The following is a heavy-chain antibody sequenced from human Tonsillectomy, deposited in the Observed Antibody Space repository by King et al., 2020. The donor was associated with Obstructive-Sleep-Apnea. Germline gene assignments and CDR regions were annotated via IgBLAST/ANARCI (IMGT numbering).Heavy chain of an antibody. CDR1: DYSISSSNW. D-gene: IGHD3-16*01. CDR3: ARRGTPGAFDI. CDR2: IHYSGTT. Sequence: QLQESGPGLVTPSDTLSLTCAFSDYSISSSNWWGWIRQPPGKGLEWIWYIHYSGTTYYNSSLKSRVTMPVDTSKNQFSLRLSSVTSVDTAVYYCARRGTPGAFDIWGQGAMVTVSS. V-gene: IGHV4-28*01. J-gene: IGHJ3*02.